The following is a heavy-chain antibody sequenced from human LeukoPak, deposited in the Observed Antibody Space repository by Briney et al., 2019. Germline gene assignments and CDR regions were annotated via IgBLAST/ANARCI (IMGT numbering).Heavy chain of an antibody. CDR3: AYGTRYGDYAY. Sequence: PGGSLRLSCAASGFTFSSYSMNWVRQAPGKGLEWVSSISSSYIYYADSVKGRFTISRDNAKNSLYLQMNSLRAEDTAVYYCAYGTRYGDYAYWGQGTLVTVSS. D-gene: IGHD4-17*01. J-gene: IGHJ4*02. CDR2: ISSSYI. V-gene: IGHV3-21*01. CDR1: GFTFSSYS.